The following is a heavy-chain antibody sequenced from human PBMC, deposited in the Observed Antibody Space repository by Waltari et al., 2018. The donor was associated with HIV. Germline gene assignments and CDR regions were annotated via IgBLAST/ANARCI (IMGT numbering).Heavy chain of an antibody. Sequence: QVQLVQSGSELKKPGASVKVSCKASGYTFTSYAMNWVRQAPGQGLEWMGWINTNTGNPTYAQGFTGRFVFSLDTSVSAAYLQISSLKAEDTAVYYCARVHVDTAWYVVEPHNLDWFDPWGQGTLVTVSS. D-gene: IGHD5-18*01. CDR2: INTNTGNP. J-gene: IGHJ5*02. V-gene: IGHV7-4-1*02. CDR3: ARVHVDTAWYVVEPHNLDWFDP. CDR1: GYTFTSYA.